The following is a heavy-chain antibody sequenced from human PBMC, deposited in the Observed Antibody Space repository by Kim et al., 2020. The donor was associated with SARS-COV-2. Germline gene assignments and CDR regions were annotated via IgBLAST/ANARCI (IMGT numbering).Heavy chain of an antibody. J-gene: IGHJ4*02. Sequence: GGSLRPSCAASGFTLSSYSMNWVRQAPGKGLEWVSYISGSSSIYYADSVKGRFTISRDNAKNSLYLQMNSLRDEDTAVYYCARGLNYDSRVPEYLGQGTL. CDR1: GFTLSSYS. D-gene: IGHD3-16*01. CDR2: ISGSSSI. CDR3: ARGLNYDSRVPEY. V-gene: IGHV3-48*02.